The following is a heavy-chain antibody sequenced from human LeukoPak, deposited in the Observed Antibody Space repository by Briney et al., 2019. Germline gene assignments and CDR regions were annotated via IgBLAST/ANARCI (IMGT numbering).Heavy chain of an antibody. CDR2: IIPIFGTA. CDR1: GGTFSSYA. V-gene: IGHV1-69*06. J-gene: IGHJ2*01. Sequence: GVSVKVSCKASGGTFSSYAISWVRQAPGQGLEWMGGIIPIFGTANYAQKFQGRVTITADKSTSTAYMELSSLRSEDTAVYYCAARNARSRRYFDLWGRGTLVTVSS. D-gene: IGHD5/OR15-5a*01. CDR3: AARNARSRRYFDL.